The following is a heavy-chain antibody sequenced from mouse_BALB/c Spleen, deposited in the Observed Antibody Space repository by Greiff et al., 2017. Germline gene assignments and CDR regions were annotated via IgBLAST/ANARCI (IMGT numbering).Heavy chain of an antibody. CDR3: ARRWLLAFYAMDY. V-gene: IGHV14-3*02. D-gene: IGHD2-3*01. CDR1: GFNIKDTY. CDR2: IDPANGNT. Sequence: EVQLQQSGAELVKPGASVKLSCTASGFNIKDTYMHWVKQRPEQGLEWIGRIDPANGNTKYDPKFQGKATITADTSSNTAYLQLSSLTSEDTAVYYCARRWLLAFYAMDYWGQGTSVTVSS. J-gene: IGHJ4*01.